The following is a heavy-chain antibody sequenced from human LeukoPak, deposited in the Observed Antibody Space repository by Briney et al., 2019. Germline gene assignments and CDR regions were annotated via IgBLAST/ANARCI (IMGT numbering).Heavy chain of an antibody. CDR3: ARSGGVLTGYFIDY. J-gene: IGHJ4*02. Sequence: SETLSLTCAVSGGSISSSYWNWIRQPPRRGLEWIGYIYYSGSTNYSPSLKSRVTISVDTSKSQFSLRLSSVTAADTAVYYCARSGGVLTGYFIDYWGQGTLVTVSS. CDR1: GGSISSSY. CDR2: IYYSGST. D-gene: IGHD3-9*01. V-gene: IGHV4-59*01.